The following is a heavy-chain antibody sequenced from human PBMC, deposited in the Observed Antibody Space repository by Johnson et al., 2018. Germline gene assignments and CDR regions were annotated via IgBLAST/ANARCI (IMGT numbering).Heavy chain of an antibody. Sequence: VQLVQSGGGLVKPGGSLRLSCAASGFTFSSYWMSWVRQAPGKGLEWVANIKQAGSEKYYVDSVKGRFTISRKKAKNSLYLQMNSMRAEDTAVYYCARDQYSGYDNGMDVWGQGTTVTVSS. D-gene: IGHD5-12*01. CDR1: GFTFSSYW. V-gene: IGHV3-7*01. CDR2: IKQAGSEK. CDR3: ARDQYSGYDNGMDV. J-gene: IGHJ6*02.